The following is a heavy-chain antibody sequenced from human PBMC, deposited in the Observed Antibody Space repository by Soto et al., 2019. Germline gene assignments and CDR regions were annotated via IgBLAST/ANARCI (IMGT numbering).Heavy chain of an antibody. V-gene: IGHV3-21*06. CDR3: TRGLPRILLVRGPVDV. CDR2: ISTTSSYI. CDR1: GFSFNNYD. J-gene: IGHJ6*04. D-gene: IGHD3-10*01. Sequence: EVQLVESGGGLVKPGGSLRLSCAASGFSFNNYDMNWVRQAPGKGLEWVSYISTTSSYIYYAESVKGRFTISRDNAKNSLFLQMNSLRAEDTALYYCTRGLPRILLVRGPVDVWGKGTRVTVSS.